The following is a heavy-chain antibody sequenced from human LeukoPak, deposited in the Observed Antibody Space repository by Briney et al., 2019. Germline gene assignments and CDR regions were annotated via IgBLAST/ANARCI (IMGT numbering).Heavy chain of an antibody. CDR3: ANPYMVRGVIQRFDP. V-gene: IGHV3-23*01. CDR1: GFTFSSYA. CDR2: ISGSGGST. D-gene: IGHD3-10*01. J-gene: IGHJ5*02. Sequence: GGSLRHSCAASGFTFSSYAMSWVRQAPGKGLEWVSAISGSGGSTYYADSVKGRFTISRDNSKNTLYLQMNSRRAEDTAVYYCANPYMVRGVIQRFDPWGQGTLVTVSS.